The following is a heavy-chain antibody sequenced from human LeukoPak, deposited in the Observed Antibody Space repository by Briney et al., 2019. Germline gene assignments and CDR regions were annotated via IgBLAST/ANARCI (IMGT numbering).Heavy chain of an antibody. J-gene: IGHJ4*02. Sequence: SETLSLTCAVSGGSFSGYYWSWIRQPPGKGLEWIGEINHSGSTNYNPSLKSRVTVSVDTSKNQFSLKLSSVTAADTAVYYCARGPWGRGVPQAFDYWGQGTLVTVSS. CDR2: INHSGST. D-gene: IGHD3-10*01. CDR1: GGSFSGYY. V-gene: IGHV4-34*01. CDR3: ARGPWGRGVPQAFDY.